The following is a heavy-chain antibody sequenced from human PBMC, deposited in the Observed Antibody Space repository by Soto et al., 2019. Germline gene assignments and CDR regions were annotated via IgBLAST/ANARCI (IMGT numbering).Heavy chain of an antibody. D-gene: IGHD3-10*01. Sequence: GGSLRLSCAASGFNFNTYWMYWVRQAPGKGLEWVANIDTDGSRKNYVDSVKGRFIISRDNAKNSLLLQMNSLRAEDTAVYYCAKNVKTGIITMVRGVPDWGQGTLVTVSS. V-gene: IGHV3-7*03. J-gene: IGHJ4*02. CDR1: GFNFNTYW. CDR2: IDTDGSRK. CDR3: AKNVKTGIITMVRGVPD.